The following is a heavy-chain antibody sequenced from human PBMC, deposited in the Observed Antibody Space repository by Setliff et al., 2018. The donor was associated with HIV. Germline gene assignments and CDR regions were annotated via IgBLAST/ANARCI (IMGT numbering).Heavy chain of an antibody. CDR2: IHYTGRT. V-gene: IGHV4-39*07. J-gene: IGHJ4*02. D-gene: IGHD3-10*01. Sequence: PSETLSLTCTVSGDSISGNYYWAWIRRPPVKGLEWIASIHYTGRTYYNPSLKSRVSTSVDTSKNQFSLKLSSVTAADTAVYYCARGRDKYGPIDYWGQGTLVTVSS. CDR1: GDSISGNYY. CDR3: ARGRDKYGPIDY.